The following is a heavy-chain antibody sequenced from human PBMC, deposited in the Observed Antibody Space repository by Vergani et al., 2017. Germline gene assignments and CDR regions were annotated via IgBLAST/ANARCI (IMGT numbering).Heavy chain of an antibody. V-gene: IGHV4-39*07. Sequence: QMQLQESGPGLVKASETLSLTCTVSGDSIISRSYYWGWIRQPPGKGLEWIGSIYNSGNGDSSSSLKSRVSISVDTSKNQFSLQLTSVTAADSALYFCASIARAPTRRNPPPDYWGQGILVTVSS. CDR1: GDSIISRSYY. J-gene: IGHJ4*02. CDR2: IYNSGNG. CDR3: ASIARAPTRRNPPPDY. D-gene: IGHD3-16*02.